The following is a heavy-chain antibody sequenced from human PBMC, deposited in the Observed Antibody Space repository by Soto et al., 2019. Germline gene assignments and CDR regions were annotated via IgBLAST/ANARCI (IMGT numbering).Heavy chain of an antibody. CDR2: INPNSGGT. V-gene: IGHV1-2*04. CDR1: VDTKTGLY. CDR3: ARAEGFGEFEVPYYYYYGMDV. J-gene: IGHJ6*02. D-gene: IGHD3-10*01. Sequence: SVKVSCKASVDTKTGLYMHSVQQSTGKGLEWMGWINPNSGGTNYAQKFQGWVTMTRDTSISTAYMELSRLRSDDTAVYYCARAEGFGEFEVPYYYYYGMDVWGQGTTVTVSS.